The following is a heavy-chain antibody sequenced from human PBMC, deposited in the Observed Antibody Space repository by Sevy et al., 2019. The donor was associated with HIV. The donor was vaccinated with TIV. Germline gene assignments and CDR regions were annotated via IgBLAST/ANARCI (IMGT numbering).Heavy chain of an antibody. CDR2: INPNSGGT. D-gene: IGHD2-15*01. V-gene: IGHV1-2*02. J-gene: IGHJ3*02. CDR1: GYTFTGYY. CDR3: ARGAGYCSGGSCRWGAFDI. Sequence: ASVKVSCKASGYTFTGYYMHWVRQAPGQGLEWMGWINPNSGGTNYAQKFQGRVTMTRETSISTAYMELSRLGSDDTAVYYCARGAGYCSGGSCRWGAFDIWGQGTMVTVSS.